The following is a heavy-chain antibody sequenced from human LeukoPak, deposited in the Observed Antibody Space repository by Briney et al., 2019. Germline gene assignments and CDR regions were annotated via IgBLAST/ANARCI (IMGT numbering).Heavy chain of an antibody. Sequence: PGGSLRLSYAGSGFIVSSNYMSWVRLAAGKGLEWVSAIYGSSRTYYADSVKGRFTISRDNSKNTVYLQMDSLRAEDTAVYYCARDRADGYNYGDYFDNWGQGTLVTVSS. V-gene: IGHV3-66*01. CDR3: ARDRADGYNYGDYFDN. CDR2: IYGSSRT. D-gene: IGHD5-18*01. J-gene: IGHJ4*02. CDR1: GFIVSSNY.